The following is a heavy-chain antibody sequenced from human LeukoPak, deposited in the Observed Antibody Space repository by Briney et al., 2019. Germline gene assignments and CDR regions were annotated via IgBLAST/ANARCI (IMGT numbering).Heavy chain of an antibody. CDR3: ARNGYDYGDYFDY. CDR1: GFTFSSYW. J-gene: IGHJ4*02. V-gene: IGHV3-74*01. Sequence: GGSLRLSCAASGFTFSSYWMHWVRQAPGKGLVWVSRINSDGSSTYYADSVKGRFTISRDNAKNTLDLQMNSLRVEGTAVYYCARNGYDYGDYFDYWGQGTLVTVSS. D-gene: IGHD4-17*01. CDR2: INSDGSST.